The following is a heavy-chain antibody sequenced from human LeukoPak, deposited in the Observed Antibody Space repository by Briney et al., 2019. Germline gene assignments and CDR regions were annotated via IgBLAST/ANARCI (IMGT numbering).Heavy chain of an antibody. V-gene: IGHV3-23*01. CDR1: GFTFSSYA. J-gene: IGHJ4*02. CDR2: ISGNGGST. CDR3: AKDLLGPPKNYFDY. Sequence: GGSLRLSCAASGFTFSSYAMSWVRQAPGKGLEWVSAISGNGGSTYYADSVKGRFTISRDTRDNSKNTLYLQMNSLRAEDTAVYYCAKDLLGPPKNYFDYWGQGTLVTVSS.